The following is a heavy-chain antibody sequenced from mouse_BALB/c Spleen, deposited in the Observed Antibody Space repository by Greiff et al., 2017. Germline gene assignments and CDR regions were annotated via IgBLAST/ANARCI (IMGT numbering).Heavy chain of an antibody. D-gene: IGHD2-1*01. CDR2: ISYSGST. Sequence: EVKLMESGPGLVKPSQSLSLTCTVTGYSITSDYAWNWIRQFPGNKLEWMGYISYSGSTSYNPSLKSRISITRDTSKNQFFLQLNSVTTEDTATYYCARLDGNSYYFDYWGQGTTLTVSS. CDR3: ARLDGNSYYFDY. CDR1: GYSITSDYA. V-gene: IGHV3-2*02. J-gene: IGHJ2*01.